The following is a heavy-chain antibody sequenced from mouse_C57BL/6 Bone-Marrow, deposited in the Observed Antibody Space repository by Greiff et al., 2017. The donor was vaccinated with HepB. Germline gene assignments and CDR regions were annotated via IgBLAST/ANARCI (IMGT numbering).Heavy chain of an antibody. Sequence: VQLQQPGAELVKPGASVKMSCKASGYTFTSYWMTWVKQRPGQGLEWIGDIYPGSGSTNYNEKFKSKATLTVDTSSSTAYMQLSSLTSEDSAVYYCVGTMDDYYYFDYWGQGTTLTVSS. J-gene: IGHJ2*01. V-gene: IGHV1-55*01. D-gene: IGHD2-4*01. CDR2: IYPGSGST. CDR1: GYTFTSYW. CDR3: VGTMDDYYYFDY.